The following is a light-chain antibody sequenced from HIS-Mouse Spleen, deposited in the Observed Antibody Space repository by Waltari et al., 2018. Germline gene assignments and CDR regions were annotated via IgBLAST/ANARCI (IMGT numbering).Light chain of an antibody. CDR2: EDG. CDR1: ALPKKY. Sequence: SYELTQPPSVSVSPGQTARITCSGDALPKKYAYWYQQQSGQAPGLVIYEDGKRPSGIPGRFAGSSSGTMATLTISGAQVEDEADYYCYSTDSSGNHRVFGGGTKLTVL. V-gene: IGLV3-10*01. J-gene: IGLJ2*01. CDR3: YSTDSSGNHRV.